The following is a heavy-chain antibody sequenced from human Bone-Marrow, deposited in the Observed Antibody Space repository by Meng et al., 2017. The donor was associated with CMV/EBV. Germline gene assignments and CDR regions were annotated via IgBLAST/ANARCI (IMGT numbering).Heavy chain of an antibody. Sequence: GGSLRLSCAASGFTFSDYYMSWIRQAPGKGPEWVSYISSSAGIIYYADSVKGRFTISRDNAKNSLYLQMNSLRAEDTAVYYCARDKYYDFWSGYYNYYYYYGMDVWGQGTTVTVSS. V-gene: IGHV3-11*04. J-gene: IGHJ6*02. CDR3: ARDKYYDFWSGYYNYYYYYGMDV. CDR1: GFTFSDYY. CDR2: ISSSAGII. D-gene: IGHD3-3*01.